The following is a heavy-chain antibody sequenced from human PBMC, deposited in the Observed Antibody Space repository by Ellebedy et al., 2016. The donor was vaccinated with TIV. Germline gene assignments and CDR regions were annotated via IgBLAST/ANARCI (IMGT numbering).Heavy chain of an antibody. V-gene: IGHV3-23*01. CDR3: AKQDRSVHRGQRHSLGDDY. Sequence: PGGSLRLSCAASGFTFSSYAMSWVRQAPGKGLEWVSAISGSGGSTYYADSVKGRFTISRDNSKNTLYLQMNSLRAEDTAVYYCAKQDRSVHRGQRHSLGDDYWGQGTLVTVSS. D-gene: IGHD3-10*01. CDR2: ISGSGGST. CDR1: GFTFSSYA. J-gene: IGHJ4*02.